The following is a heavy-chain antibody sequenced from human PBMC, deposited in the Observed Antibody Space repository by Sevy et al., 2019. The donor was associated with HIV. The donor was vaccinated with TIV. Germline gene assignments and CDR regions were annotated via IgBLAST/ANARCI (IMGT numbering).Heavy chain of an antibody. CDR3: ARRYYDSSGPVKAAAAFDI. J-gene: IGHJ3*02. CDR2: IIPIFGTA. Sequence: SVKVYCKASGGTFSSYAICWVRQAPGQGLEWMGGIIPIFGTANYAQKFQGRVTITADKSTSTAYMELSSLRSEDTAVYYCARRYYDSSGPVKAAAAFDIRGQGTMVTVSS. D-gene: IGHD3-22*01. CDR1: GGTFSSYA. V-gene: IGHV1-69*06.